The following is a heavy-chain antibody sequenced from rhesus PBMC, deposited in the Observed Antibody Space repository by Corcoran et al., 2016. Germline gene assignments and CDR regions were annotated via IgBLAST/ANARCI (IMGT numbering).Heavy chain of an antibody. Sequence: QVKLQESGPGLVKPSDTLSLPCTFSGASIRSNWWTWIRQPPGKGLGGCGEINGKSGSTNYTPSLKSRVTISKDASKNQFSLNLNSVTAADTAVYYCAREDCVDGDCPNYYGLDSWGQGVVVTVSS. CDR1: GASIRSNW. V-gene: IGHV4-80*01. CDR2: INGKSGST. D-gene: IGHD2-33*01. J-gene: IGHJ6*01. CDR3: AREDCVDGDCPNYYGLDS.